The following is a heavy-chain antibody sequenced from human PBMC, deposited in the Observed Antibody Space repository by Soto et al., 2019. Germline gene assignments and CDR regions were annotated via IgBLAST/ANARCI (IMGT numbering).Heavy chain of an antibody. CDR2: INPSGGST. V-gene: IGHV1-46*01. CDR3: ERARGDQGSFDY. Sequence: ASVKVSCKASGYTFTGYYMHWVRQAPGQGLEWMGIINPSGGSTSYAQKCQGRVTMIRDTSTSTVYMELSSLRAEETAAYYCERARGDQGSFDYWGQGTLVTVSS. CDR1: GYTFTGYY. J-gene: IGHJ4*02. D-gene: IGHD2-21*02.